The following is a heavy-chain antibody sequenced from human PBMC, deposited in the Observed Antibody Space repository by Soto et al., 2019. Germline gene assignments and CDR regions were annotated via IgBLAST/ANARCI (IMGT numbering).Heavy chain of an antibody. D-gene: IGHD3-9*01. Sequence: PSETLSLTCVVYGGSFSGYYWSWIRQPPGKGLVWIGEINHSGSTNYNPSLKSRVTISVDTSKNQFSLKLSSVTAADTAVYYCARGRRLRYFSPYYMDVWGKGTTVTVSS. CDR1: GGSFSGYY. CDR3: ARGRRLRYFSPYYMDV. CDR2: INHSGST. J-gene: IGHJ6*03. V-gene: IGHV4-34*01.